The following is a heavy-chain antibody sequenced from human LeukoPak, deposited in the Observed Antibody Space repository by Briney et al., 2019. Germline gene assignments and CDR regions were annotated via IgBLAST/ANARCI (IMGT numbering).Heavy chain of an antibody. CDR2: IKEDGSEK. D-gene: IGHD3-10*02. Sequence: GGSLRLSCAASGFTFSNYWMSWVRQAPGKGLEWVANIKEDGSEKYYVDSVKGRFTISRDNAKNSLSLQVNSLRAEDTAVYYCARDRYYVPDYWGQGTLVTVSS. J-gene: IGHJ4*02. CDR1: GFTFSNYW. CDR3: ARDRYYVPDY. V-gene: IGHV3-7*01.